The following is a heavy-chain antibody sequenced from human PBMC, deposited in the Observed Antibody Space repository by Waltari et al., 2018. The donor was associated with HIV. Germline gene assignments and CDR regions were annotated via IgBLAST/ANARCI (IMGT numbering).Heavy chain of an antibody. CDR3: TTGVRYYGP. J-gene: IGHJ5*02. D-gene: IGHD3-10*01. Sequence: AESGGRLIQPGGSLGLSCPASNFSVSGKHVTWIRPAPGGSLEWVAVIYPDDTTHYADFVSGRFTISRAKSRTTVLLLMNGLFVDDTATYFCTTGVRYYGPWGQGTRVTVSS. CDR2: IYPDDTT. CDR1: NFSVSGKH. V-gene: IGHV3-53*01.